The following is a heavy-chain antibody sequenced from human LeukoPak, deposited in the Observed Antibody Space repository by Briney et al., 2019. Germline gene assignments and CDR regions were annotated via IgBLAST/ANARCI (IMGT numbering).Heavy chain of an antibody. J-gene: IGHJ4*02. V-gene: IGHV3-66*01. CDR1: GFTVSSNY. CDR2: IYTGVT. CDR3: ARDACSGTSCYDY. D-gene: IGHD2-15*01. Sequence: GGSLRLSCAASGFTVSSNYMNWVRQAPGKGLEWVSIIYTGVTYYSDSVKGRFTISRDNSKNTVYLQMNSLRAEDTAVYYCARDACSGTSCYDYWGQGTLVTASS.